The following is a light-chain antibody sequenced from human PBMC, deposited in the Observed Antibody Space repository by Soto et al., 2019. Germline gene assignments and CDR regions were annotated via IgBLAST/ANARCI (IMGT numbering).Light chain of an antibody. CDR2: GAS. V-gene: IGKV3-20*01. CDR3: QQYATSPFT. CDR1: QSGGSSY. J-gene: IGKJ3*01. Sequence: EIVLTQSPGTLSLSPGERATLSCRASQSGGSSYLAWYQQKPGQAPRVLIYGASSRATGSPDRFSGSGSGTDFTLTKSRLEPEDFAVYYCQQYATSPFTFGPGTKVDIK.